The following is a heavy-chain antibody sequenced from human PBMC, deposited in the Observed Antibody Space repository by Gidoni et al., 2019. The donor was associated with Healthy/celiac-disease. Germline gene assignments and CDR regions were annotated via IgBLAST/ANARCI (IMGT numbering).Heavy chain of an antibody. CDR1: GFSLSTSGMC. Sequence: QVTLRESGPALVKPTQTLTLTCTFPGFSLSTSGMCVSWIRQPPGKALECLALIDWDDDKYYSTSLKTRLTISKDTSKNQVVLTMTNMDPVDTATYYCARNTIFGVVITPPDYWGQGTLVTVSS. D-gene: IGHD3-3*01. CDR3: ARNTIFGVVITPPDY. V-gene: IGHV2-70*01. J-gene: IGHJ4*02. CDR2: IDWDDDK.